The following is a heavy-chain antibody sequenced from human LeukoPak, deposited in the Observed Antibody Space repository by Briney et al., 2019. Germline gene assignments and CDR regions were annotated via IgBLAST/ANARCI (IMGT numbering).Heavy chain of an antibody. V-gene: IGHV3-48*01. Sequence: PGGSLRLSYAASGFTFSSYSMNWVRQAPGKGLEWVSYISSSSSTIYYADSVKGRFTISRDNAKNSLYLQMNSLRAEDTAVYYCARCLYYYDSSGYISDYWGQGTLVTVSS. D-gene: IGHD3-22*01. CDR1: GFTFSSYS. J-gene: IGHJ4*02. CDR3: ARCLYYYDSSGYISDY. CDR2: ISSSSSTI.